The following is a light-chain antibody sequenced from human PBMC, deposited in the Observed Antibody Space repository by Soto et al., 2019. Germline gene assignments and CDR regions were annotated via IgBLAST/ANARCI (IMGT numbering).Light chain of an antibody. CDR3: KSYASSLSGVV. J-gene: IGLJ2*01. CDR1: SSNIGAGYD. CDR2: GNS. V-gene: IGLV1-40*01. Sequence: QSVLTQPPSVSGAPGQRVTISCTGSSSNIGAGYDVHWYQQLPGTAPKLLIYGNSNRPSGVPDRFSGSKSGTSASLAITGLQAEDEDDYYCKSYASSLSGVVFGGGTKLTVL.